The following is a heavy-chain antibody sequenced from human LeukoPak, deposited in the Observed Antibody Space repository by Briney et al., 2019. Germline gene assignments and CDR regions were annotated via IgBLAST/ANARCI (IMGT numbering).Heavy chain of an antibody. CDR2: INPNSGGT. Sequence: ASVKVSCKASGYTFTGYYMHWVRQAPGQGLEWMGWINPNSGGTNYAQKFQGRVTITRDTSISTAYLQWSSLKASDTAMYYCARHEGVEMATILDYWGQGTLVTVSS. CDR1: GYTFTGYY. CDR3: ARHEGVEMATILDY. D-gene: IGHD5-24*01. V-gene: IGHV1-2*02. J-gene: IGHJ4*02.